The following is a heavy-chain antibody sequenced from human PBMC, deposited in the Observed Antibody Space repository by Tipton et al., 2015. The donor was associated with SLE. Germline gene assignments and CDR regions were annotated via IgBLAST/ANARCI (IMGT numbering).Heavy chain of an antibody. CDR1: GGTFSSYA. V-gene: IGHV1-69*01. D-gene: IGHD3-22*01. Sequence: QVQLVQSGAEVKKPGSSVKVSCKASGGTFSSYAISWVRQAPGQGLEWMGGIIPIFGTANYAQKFQGRVTITTDESTSTAYMELSSLRSEDTAVYYCASLHYYDSSGSGAFDIWGQGRMVTVSS. CDR3: ASLHYYDSSGSGAFDI. J-gene: IGHJ3*02. CDR2: IIPIFGTA.